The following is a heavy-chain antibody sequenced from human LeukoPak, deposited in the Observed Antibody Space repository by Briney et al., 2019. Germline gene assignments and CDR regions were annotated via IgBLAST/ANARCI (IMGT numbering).Heavy chain of an antibody. D-gene: IGHD6-19*01. CDR2: ISASGNST. V-gene: IGHV3-23*01. J-gene: IGHJ4*01. Sequence: GGSLRLSCAVSGSTLTNYHMNWVRQAPGKGLEWVSGISASGNSTYYADSVRGRFTLSRDISKNTLYLQMNSLRVDDTAVYYCAQYSSGWYSVYDFWGQGALVTVS. CDR1: GSTLTNYH. CDR3: AQYSSGWYSVYDF.